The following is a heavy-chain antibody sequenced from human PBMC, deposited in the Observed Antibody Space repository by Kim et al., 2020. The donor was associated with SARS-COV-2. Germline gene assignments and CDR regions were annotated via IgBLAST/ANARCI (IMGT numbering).Heavy chain of an antibody. Sequence: GGSLRLSCAASGFAVYRFAMNWVRQAPGKGLEWISAITNNNGKTYYQDSVKGRFTISRDESKNIVYLHMSSLRVEDTAVYYCAKDHPSPGWPTFGYWGQGTVVSVSS. CDR2: ITNNNGKT. J-gene: IGHJ4*02. D-gene: IGHD6-19*01. CDR3: AKDHPSPGWPTFGY. V-gene: IGHV3-23*01. CDR1: GFAVYRFA.